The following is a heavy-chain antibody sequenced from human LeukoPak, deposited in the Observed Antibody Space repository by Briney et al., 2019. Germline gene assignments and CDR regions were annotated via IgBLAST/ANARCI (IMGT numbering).Heavy chain of an antibody. CDR1: GFTFTRYA. CDR3: ARRELLGYSYGLGAFNV. D-gene: IGHD5-18*01. J-gene: IGHJ3*01. CDR2: IYSGGVYSDGTT. V-gene: IGHV3-66*04. Sequence: GGSLRLSCAASGFTFTRYAMSWFRQAPGKGLEWVSIIYSGGVYSDGTTHYADSVKGRFTISRDSSKNTLYLQMNSLRAEDTAVYYCARRELLGYSYGLGAFNVWGQGTMVTVSS.